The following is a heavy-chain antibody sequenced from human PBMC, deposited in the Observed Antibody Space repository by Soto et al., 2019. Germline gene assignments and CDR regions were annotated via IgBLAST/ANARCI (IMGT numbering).Heavy chain of an antibody. CDR3: AAAERDQYYFDY. CDR1: GYNFSNSW. D-gene: IGHD6-25*01. Sequence: PGETRKISCKGAGYNFSNSWIFWVRQMPGKGLXYMXXIXXGXSXXXYXXSFQGQVTISADKSINTAYLQWSSLRSDDTAVYYCAAAERDQYYFDYWGQGTLVTASS. CDR2: IXXGXSXX. J-gene: IGHJ4*02. V-gene: IGHV5-51*01.